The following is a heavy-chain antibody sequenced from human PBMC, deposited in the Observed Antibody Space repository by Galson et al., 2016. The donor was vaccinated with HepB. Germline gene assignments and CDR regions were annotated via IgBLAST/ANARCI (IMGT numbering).Heavy chain of an antibody. Sequence: SLRLSCAASGFTFSSYDMHWVRQATGKGLEWVAAVAYDGSNKYYTDSVRGRFAISRDNSKNTLYLQMDSLRTEDTAVYYCAKSLGVRGDYFDYWGQGTLVTVSS. J-gene: IGHJ4*02. D-gene: IGHD7-27*01. V-gene: IGHV3-30*18. CDR2: VAYDGSNK. CDR3: AKSLGVRGDYFDY. CDR1: GFTFSSYD.